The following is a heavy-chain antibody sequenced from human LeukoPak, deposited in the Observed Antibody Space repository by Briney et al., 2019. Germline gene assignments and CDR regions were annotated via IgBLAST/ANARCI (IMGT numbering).Heavy chain of an antibody. D-gene: IGHD2-2*01. J-gene: IGHJ5*02. CDR2: IKQDGSEK. V-gene: IGHV3-7*01. CDR3: ARDDCSSISCYHNWFDP. CDR1: GFTFSSYW. Sequence: HPGGSLRLSCAASGFTFSSYWMSWVRQAPGKGLEWVANIKQDGSEKYYVDSAKGRFTISRDNAKNSLYLQMNSLRAEDTAVYYCARDDCSSISCYHNWFDPWGQGTLVTVSS.